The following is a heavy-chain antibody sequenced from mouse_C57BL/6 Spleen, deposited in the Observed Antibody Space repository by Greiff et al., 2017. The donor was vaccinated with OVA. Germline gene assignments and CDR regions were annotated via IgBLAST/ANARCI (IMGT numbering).Heavy chain of an antibody. D-gene: IGHD2-3*01. Sequence: VNVVESGAELVRPGTSVKVSCKASGYAFTNYLIEWVKQRPGQGLEWIGVINPGSGGTNYNEKFKGKATLTADKSSSTAYMQLSSLTSEDSAVYFCARSGNYDGYGYWGQGTTLTVSS. CDR3: ARSGNYDGYGY. CDR2: INPGSGGT. V-gene: IGHV1-54*01. CDR1: GYAFTNYL. J-gene: IGHJ2*01.